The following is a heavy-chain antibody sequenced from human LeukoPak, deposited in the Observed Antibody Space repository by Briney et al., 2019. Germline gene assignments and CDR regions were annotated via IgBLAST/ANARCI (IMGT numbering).Heavy chain of an antibody. V-gene: IGHV4-39*07. CDR2: IYYSGST. CDR1: GGSISSSSYY. D-gene: IGHD3-3*01. J-gene: IGHJ4*02. Sequence: SETLSLTCTVSGGSISSSSYYWGWIRQPPGKGLEWIGSIYYSGSTYYNQSLKSRVTISVDTSKNQFSLKLSSVTAADTAVYYCAAGKGFGVVIIDYWGQGTLVTVSS. CDR3: AAGKGFGVVIIDY.